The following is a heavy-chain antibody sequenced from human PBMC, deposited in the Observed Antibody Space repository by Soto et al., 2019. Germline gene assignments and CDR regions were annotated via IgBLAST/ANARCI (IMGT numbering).Heavy chain of an antibody. CDR1: GCSISSYY. Sequence: PSETLSLACTVSGCSISSYYWSWIRQPPGKGLEWIGYIYYSGSTNYNPSLKSRVTISVDTSKNQFSLKLSSVTAADTAVYYCARHLKDYDILTGYTFLGFDPWGQGTLVTVSS. CDR3: ARHLKDYDILTGYTFLGFDP. J-gene: IGHJ5*02. D-gene: IGHD3-9*01. CDR2: IYYSGST. V-gene: IGHV4-59*08.